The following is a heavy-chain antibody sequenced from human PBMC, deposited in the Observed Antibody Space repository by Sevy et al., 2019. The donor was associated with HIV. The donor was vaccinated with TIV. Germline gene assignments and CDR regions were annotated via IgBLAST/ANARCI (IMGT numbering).Heavy chain of an antibody. CDR1: GDTVSSDSAA. CDR3: ARDHNFVLDY. CDR2: TYYRSTWHK. V-gene: IGHV6-1*01. J-gene: IGHJ4*02. D-gene: IGHD1-20*01. Sequence: SQTLSLTCAISGDTVSSDSAAWNWIRQSPARGLEWLGRTYYRSTWHKEYATSLNSRMTINPYTSKNQFSLQLNSVTPEDTAVYYCARDHNFVLDYWGQGVLVTVSS.